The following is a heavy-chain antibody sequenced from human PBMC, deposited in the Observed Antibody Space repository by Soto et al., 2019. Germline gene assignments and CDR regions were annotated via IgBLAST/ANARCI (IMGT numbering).Heavy chain of an antibody. Sequence: SETLSLTCTVSGGSVSSGTYYWTWIRQSPGKGLEWIGYISDGGLTNYGPSLKSRVTPSVDTSKKQVSLKLSSVSAADTDIYVCAGYCSSSICTEDHYFGLEVWGPGTTVTAP. CDR1: GGSVSSGTYY. V-gene: IGHV4-61*01. CDR2: ISDGGLT. CDR3: AGYCSSSICTEDHYFGLEV. D-gene: IGHD2-2*01. J-gene: IGHJ6*02.